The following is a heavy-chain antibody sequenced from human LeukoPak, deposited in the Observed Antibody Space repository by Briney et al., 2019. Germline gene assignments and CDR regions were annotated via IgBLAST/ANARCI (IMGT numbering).Heavy chain of an antibody. D-gene: IGHD4-17*01. CDR3: AKGATVTPDYYYYYMDV. V-gene: IGHV3-30*02. Sequence: PGGSLRLSCAASGFTFSTYGMHWVRQAPGKGLEWVAFIRYDGSNKYYVDSVKGRFTISRDNSKNTLYLQMNSLRAEDTAVYYCAKGATVTPDYYYYYMDVWGKGTTVTVS. J-gene: IGHJ6*03. CDR2: IRYDGSNK. CDR1: GFTFSTYG.